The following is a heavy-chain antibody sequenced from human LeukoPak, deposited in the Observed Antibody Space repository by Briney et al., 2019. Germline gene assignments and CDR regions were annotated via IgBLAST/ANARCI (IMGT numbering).Heavy chain of an antibody. CDR3: ARHGGFGDSSSYFDY. CDR2: IYYSGST. J-gene: IGHJ4*02. D-gene: IGHD6-13*01. CDR1: GGSISSSSYY. Sequence: SETLSLTCTVSGGSISSSSYYWGWIRQPPGKGLEWIGSIYYSGSTYYNPSLKSRVTISVDTSKNQFSLKLSSVTAADTAVYYCARHGGFGDSSSYFDYWGQGTLVTVSS. V-gene: IGHV4-39*01.